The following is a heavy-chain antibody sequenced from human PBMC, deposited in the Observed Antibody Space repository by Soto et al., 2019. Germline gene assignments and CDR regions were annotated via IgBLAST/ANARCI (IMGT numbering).Heavy chain of an antibody. CDR3: AREFREKGLGQLWHYYFDY. Sequence: QVQLQESGPGLVKPSQTLSLTCTVSGASISSGGYYWSWIRQHPGKGLEWVGYIYYNGTTYYNPSLKSRVTKSVDTSKNKFSLKLSYVTAADTAVYYCAREFREKGLGQLWHYYFDYWGQGTLVTVSS. CDR1: GASISSGGYY. CDR2: IYYNGTT. J-gene: IGHJ4*02. D-gene: IGHD5-18*01. V-gene: IGHV4-31*03.